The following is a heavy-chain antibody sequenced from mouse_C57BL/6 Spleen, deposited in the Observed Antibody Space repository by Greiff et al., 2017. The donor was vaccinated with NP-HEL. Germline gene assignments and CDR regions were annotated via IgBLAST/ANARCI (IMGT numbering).Heavy chain of an antibody. CDR3: ARGNYYGSSYLYYFDY. V-gene: IGHV1-47*01. D-gene: IGHD1-1*01. J-gene: IGHJ2*01. Sequence: VQLQQSGAELVKPGASVKMSCKASGYTFTTYPIEWMKQNHGKSLEWIGNFHPYNDDTKYNEKFKGKATLTVEKSSSTVYLELSRLTSDDSAVYYCARGNYYGSSYLYYFDYWGQGTTLTVSS. CDR2: FHPYNDDT. CDR1: GYTFTTYP.